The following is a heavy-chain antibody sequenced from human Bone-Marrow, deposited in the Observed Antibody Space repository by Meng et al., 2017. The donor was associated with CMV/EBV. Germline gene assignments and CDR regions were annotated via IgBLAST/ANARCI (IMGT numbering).Heavy chain of an antibody. D-gene: IGHD5-18*01. V-gene: IGHV3-74*01. J-gene: IGHJ6*02. CDR2: INSDGSST. CDR3: ARTGLADTGKANYYYYGMDG. Sequence: GESLKIACAAPGFTFSSYWMHWVRQAPWKGLVWVARINSDGSSTSYADSVKCRFTISRDNAKNTLYLQMNSLRAEDTAVYYCARTGLADTGKANYYYYGMDGWGQGTTVTVSS. CDR1: GFTFSSYW.